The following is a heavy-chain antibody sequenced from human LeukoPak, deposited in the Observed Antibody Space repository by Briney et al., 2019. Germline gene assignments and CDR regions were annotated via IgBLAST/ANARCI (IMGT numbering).Heavy chain of an antibody. CDR1: GGSISSSSYY. CDR2: IYFSGNT. Sequence: PSETLSLTCTVSGGSISSSSYYWGWLRQPPGKGLEWIGSIYFSGNTYYNPSLKSLVNISVDTSKNQFSLKLRSVTAADTAVYYCARQRYSSGWYIDCWGEGTLVTVSS. J-gene: IGHJ4*02. D-gene: IGHD6-19*01. V-gene: IGHV4-39*01. CDR3: ARQRYSSGWYIDC.